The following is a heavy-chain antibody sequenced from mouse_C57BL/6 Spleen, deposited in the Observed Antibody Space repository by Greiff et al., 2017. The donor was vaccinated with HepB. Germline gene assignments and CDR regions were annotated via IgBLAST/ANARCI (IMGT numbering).Heavy chain of an antibody. V-gene: IGHV5-17*01. J-gene: IGHJ4*01. D-gene: IGHD1-1*01. Sequence: EVKLVESGGGLVKPGGSLKLSCAASGFTFSDYGMHWVRQAPEKGLEWVAYISSGSSTIYYADTVKGRFTISRDNAKNTLFLQMTSLRSEDTAMYYCARDGSSPFWAMDYWGQGTSVTVSS. CDR2: ISSGSSTI. CDR1: GFTFSDYG. CDR3: ARDGSSPFWAMDY.